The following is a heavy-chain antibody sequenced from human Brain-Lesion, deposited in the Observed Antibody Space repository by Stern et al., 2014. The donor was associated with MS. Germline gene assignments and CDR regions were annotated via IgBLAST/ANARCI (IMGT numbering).Heavy chain of an antibody. V-gene: IGHV2-70*04. CDR1: GVSLSTTGMR. D-gene: IGHD3-10*01. CDR3: ARQRLYYYGSGTEGGMDV. CDR2: FGWDDDK. Sequence: ESGPALVKPTQSLTLTCTLSGVSLSTTGMRVSWIRQPPGKALEWLARFGWDDDKFYSTSLKTRLTISKDTSKNQVVLTMTNMDPVDTATYYCARQRLYYYGSGTEGGMDVWGQGTTVTVSS. J-gene: IGHJ6*02.